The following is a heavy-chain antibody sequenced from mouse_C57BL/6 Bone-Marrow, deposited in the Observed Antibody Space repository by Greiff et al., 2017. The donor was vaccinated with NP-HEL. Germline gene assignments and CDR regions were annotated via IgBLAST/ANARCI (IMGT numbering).Heavy chain of an antibody. Sequence: VQLQQSGPELVKPGASVKISCKASGYTFTDYYMNWVKQSHGKSLEWIGDINPNNGGTSYNQKFKGKATLTVDKSSSTAYMELRSLTSEDSAVYYCASYYDYYYWYFDVWGTGTTVTVSS. V-gene: IGHV1-26*01. CDR1: GYTFTDYY. CDR3: ASYYDYYYWYFDV. D-gene: IGHD2-4*01. J-gene: IGHJ1*03. CDR2: INPNNGGT.